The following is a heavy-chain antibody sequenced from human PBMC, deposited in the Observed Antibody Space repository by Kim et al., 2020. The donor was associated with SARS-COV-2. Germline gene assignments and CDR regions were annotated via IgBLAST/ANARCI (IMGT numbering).Heavy chain of an antibody. J-gene: IGHJ6*02. D-gene: IGHD3-10*01. CDR1: GFTFRYYV. CDR2: ISGSGDTT. V-gene: IGHV3-23*01. Sequence: GGSLRLSCAASGFTFRYYVMSWVRQTPGKGLEWVSSISGSGDTTYYADSVKGRFTISRDNSKNTLYVQMNSLRTEDTAIYYCAKELAVRGVIINLPSKQDVWGRATTITVSS. CDR3: AKELAVRGVIINLPSKQDV.